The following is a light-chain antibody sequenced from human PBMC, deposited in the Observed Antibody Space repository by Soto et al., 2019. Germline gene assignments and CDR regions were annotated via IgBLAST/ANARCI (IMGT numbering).Light chain of an antibody. CDR3: QQYDDLPLT. CDR2: DAS. Sequence: DIRMTQSPSSLSASVGDRVTITCQASQDISNSLNWYQQKPRKAPKLLIYDASNLETGVPSRFSGSGSGTDFTFTISSLQPEDIATYYCQQYDDLPLTFGGGTKVEIK. V-gene: IGKV1-33*01. CDR1: QDISNS. J-gene: IGKJ4*01.